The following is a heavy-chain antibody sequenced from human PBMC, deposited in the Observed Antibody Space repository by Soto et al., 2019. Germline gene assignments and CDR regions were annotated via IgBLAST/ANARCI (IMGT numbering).Heavy chain of an antibody. CDR3: AKDGTMVRGVIPSYYYYYGMDV. V-gene: IGHV3-23*01. CDR1: GFTFSSYA. D-gene: IGHD3-10*01. Sequence: GSLRLSCAASGFTFSSYAMSWVRQAPGKGLEWVSAISGSGGSTYYADSVKGRFTISRDNSKNTLYLQMNSLRAEDTAVYYCAKDGTMVRGVIPSYYYYYGMDVWGQGTTVTVSS. J-gene: IGHJ6*02. CDR2: ISGSGGST.